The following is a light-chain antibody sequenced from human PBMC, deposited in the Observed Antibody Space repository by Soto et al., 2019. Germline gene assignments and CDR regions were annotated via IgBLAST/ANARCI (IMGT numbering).Light chain of an antibody. CDR3: SSYAGSNNFV. CDR2: EVS. Sequence: QSALTQPPSASGSPGQSVTISCTGTSSDVGGYNYVSWYQQHPGKAPKFIIYEVSKRPSGVPDRFSGSKSGNTASLTVSGLQAEDEADYYCSSYAGSNNFVFGTGTKVTVL. V-gene: IGLV2-8*01. CDR1: SSDVGGYNY. J-gene: IGLJ1*01.